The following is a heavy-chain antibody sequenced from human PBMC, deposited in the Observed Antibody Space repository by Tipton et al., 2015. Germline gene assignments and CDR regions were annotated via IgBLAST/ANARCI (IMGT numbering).Heavy chain of an antibody. Sequence: TLSLTCSVSGGSISSSSYVWGWIRQPPGKGLEWIGSFFHSGNTFHNPSLRSRVIISVDTSKNQISLTVTSVTAADTAVYYCARSRYTVTPDSWGQGTLVTVSS. J-gene: IGHJ4*02. CDR3: ARSRYTVTPDS. D-gene: IGHD4-17*01. CDR1: GGSISSSSYV. CDR2: FFHSGNT. V-gene: IGHV4-39*07.